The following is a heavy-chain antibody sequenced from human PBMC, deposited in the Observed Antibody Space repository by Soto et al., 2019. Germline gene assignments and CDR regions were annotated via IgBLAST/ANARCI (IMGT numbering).Heavy chain of an antibody. CDR2: IVSGGGRT. V-gene: IGHV3-23*01. CDR3: ETEFPVAGTLYFNY. J-gene: IGHJ4*02. D-gene: IGHD6-19*01. Sequence: GWSLRLSCAASGFTFSSYDMNCVRQSPGNWLEWVSVIVSGGGRTNYAYAVKGRLTISRDNSTNTLYLQMNSLRAEDTAIYYCETEFPVAGTLYFNYRGQGTLVTVSS. CDR1: GFTFSSYD.